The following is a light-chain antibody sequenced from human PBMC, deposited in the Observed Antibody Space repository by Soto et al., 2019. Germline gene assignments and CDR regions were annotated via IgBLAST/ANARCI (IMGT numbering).Light chain of an antibody. CDR1: QGIRND. CDR3: LQDYDYPRT. V-gene: IGKV1-6*01. J-gene: IGKJ1*01. CDR2: ATS. Sequence: AIQMTQSPSSLSASVGDRVTITCRASQGIRNDLGWYQQRPGKAPELLIYATSNLQSGVPSRFSGSGSGTDFTLTISSLQPEDFATYYCLQDYDYPRTFGQGTKVEIK.